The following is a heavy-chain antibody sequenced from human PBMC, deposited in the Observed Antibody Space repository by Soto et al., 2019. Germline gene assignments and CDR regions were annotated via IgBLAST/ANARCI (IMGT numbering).Heavy chain of an antibody. D-gene: IGHD3-10*01. J-gene: IGHJ4*02. CDR2: IYPGDSDT. V-gene: IGHV5-51*01. CDR1: GYNFISFW. CDR3: ARQAYYGSGTYYFDS. Sequence: PGESLKISCETSGYNFISFWLAWVRQMPGKGLEWMGLIYPGDSDTTYSPAFQGQVTISVDRSTKTAYLQWSSLKASDTARYYCARQAYYGSGTYYFDSWGQGTLVTVSS.